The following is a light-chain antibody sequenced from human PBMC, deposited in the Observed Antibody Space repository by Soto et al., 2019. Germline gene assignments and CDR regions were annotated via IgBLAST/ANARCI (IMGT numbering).Light chain of an antibody. Sequence: ETVLTQSPGTLPLSPGERATLSCRASQAIRSTHLAWYQQKPGQAPRLLMSLSSTRAPGIPDRFSGSGSGTDFTLSISILEPEDFAVYYCQQYDSSPYTFGQGTKLEIK. J-gene: IGKJ2*01. CDR2: LSS. CDR3: QQYDSSPYT. CDR1: QAIRSTH. V-gene: IGKV3-20*01.